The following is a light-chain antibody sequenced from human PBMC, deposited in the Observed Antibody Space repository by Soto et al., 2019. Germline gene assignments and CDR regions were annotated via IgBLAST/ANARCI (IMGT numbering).Light chain of an antibody. CDR3: ASWDDSLNGSFV. CDR2: SNN. Sequence: QSVLTQPPSASGTSGQRVTISCSGSSSNIGSNTVNWYRQLPGTAPKLLIFSNNQRSSGVPDRFSGSKSGTSASLAISGLQSEDEADYYCASWDDSLNGSFVFGTGTKVTVL. CDR1: SSNIGSNT. J-gene: IGLJ1*01. V-gene: IGLV1-44*01.